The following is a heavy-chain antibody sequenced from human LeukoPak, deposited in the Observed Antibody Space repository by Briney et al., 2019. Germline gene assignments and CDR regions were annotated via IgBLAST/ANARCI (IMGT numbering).Heavy chain of an antibody. CDR2: ISSSSSYI. CDR3: ARDRRDTREYYFDY. V-gene: IGHV3-21*01. J-gene: IGHJ4*02. CDR1: GFTFSSYS. D-gene: IGHD5-18*01. Sequence: GGSLRLSCAASGFTFSSYSMNWVRQAPGKGLEWVSSISSSSSYIYYADSVKGRFTISRDNAKNSLYLQMNSLRAEDTAVYYCARDRRDTREYYFDYWGQGTLVTVSS.